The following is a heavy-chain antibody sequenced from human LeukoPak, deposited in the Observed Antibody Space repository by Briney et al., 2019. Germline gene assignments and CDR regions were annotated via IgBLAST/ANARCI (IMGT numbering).Heavy chain of an antibody. CDR2: FYDSGIT. CDR3: ARQGLRYFDWLSTTYYYYGMDV. D-gene: IGHD3-9*01. Sequence: SETLSLTCTVSGGSISSHYWSWIRQPPGKGLECVGYFYDSGITKYNPSLKSRVTISVDTSKNQFSLKLSSVTAADTAVYYCARQGLRYFDWLSTTYYYYGMDVWGQGTTVTVSS. CDR1: GGSISSHY. V-gene: IGHV4-59*08. J-gene: IGHJ6*02.